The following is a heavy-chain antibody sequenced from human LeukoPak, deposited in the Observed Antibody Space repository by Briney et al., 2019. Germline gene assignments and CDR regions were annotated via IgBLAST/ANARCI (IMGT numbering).Heavy chain of an antibody. Sequence: SQTLSLTCTVSGGSISSGGYYWSWIRQHPGKGLEWIGYIYHSGSTYYNPSLKSRVTISVDTSKNQFSLKLSSVTAADTAVYYCARLSGGGNRRTWYYYYYMDVWGKGTTVTVSS. J-gene: IGHJ6*03. CDR2: IYHSGST. CDR3: ARLSGGGNRRTWYYYYYMDV. D-gene: IGHD1-14*01. CDR1: GGSISSGGYY. V-gene: IGHV4-31*03.